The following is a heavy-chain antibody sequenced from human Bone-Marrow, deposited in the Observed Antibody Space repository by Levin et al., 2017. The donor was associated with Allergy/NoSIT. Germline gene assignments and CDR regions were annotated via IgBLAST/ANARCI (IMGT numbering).Heavy chain of an antibody. CDR1: GFTFSSYG. D-gene: IGHD5-24*01. V-gene: IGHV3-33*01. J-gene: IGHJ1*01. CDR3: ARDATEMATTEDSGAQH. Sequence: GGSLRLSCAASGFTFSSYGMHWVRQAPGKGLEWVAVIWYDGSNKYYADSVKGRFTISRDNSKNTLYLQMNSLRAEDTAVYYCARDATEMATTEDSGAQHWGQGTLVTVSS. CDR2: IWYDGSNK.